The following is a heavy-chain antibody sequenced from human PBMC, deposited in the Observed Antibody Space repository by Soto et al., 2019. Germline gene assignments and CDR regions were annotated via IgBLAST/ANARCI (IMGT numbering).Heavy chain of an antibody. J-gene: IGHJ5*02. V-gene: IGHV1-18*01. CDR1: GYTFTTYG. D-gene: IGHD3-9*01. CDR3: ARSLTIGNWFDP. Sequence: ASVKVSCKASGYTFTTYGISWVRQAPGQGLEWMGWISAYNGNTNYAQKLQGRVTMTTDTSTSTAYMELRSLRSDDTAVYYCARSLTIGNWFDPWGQGTLVTVSS. CDR2: ISAYNGNT.